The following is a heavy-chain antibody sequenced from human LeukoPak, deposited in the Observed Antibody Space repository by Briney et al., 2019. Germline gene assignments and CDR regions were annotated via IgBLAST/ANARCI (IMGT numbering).Heavy chain of an antibody. CDR2: IYSGGST. CDR3: ARSSEIFGVVILFDY. J-gene: IGHJ4*02. V-gene: IGHV3-66*01. CDR1: GFTVNSKY. Sequence: GGSLRLSCAASGFTVNSKYMSWVRQAPGKGLEWVSIIYSGGSTYYADSVKGRFTISRDNSKNTLYFQMNSLSAEDTAEYYCARSSEIFGVVILFDYWGQGSLVTVSS. D-gene: IGHD3-3*01.